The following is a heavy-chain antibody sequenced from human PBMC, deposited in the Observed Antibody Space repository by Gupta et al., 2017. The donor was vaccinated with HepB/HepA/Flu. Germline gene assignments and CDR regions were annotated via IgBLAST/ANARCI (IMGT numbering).Heavy chain of an antibody. V-gene: IGHV3-23*01. CDR2: SSGNSDTT. CDR1: GFKFSNDA. Sequence: EVQLFESGGGLVQPGGSLILSCSASGFKFSNDAMTWVSQVPGKGLEWVSMSSGNSDTTHYADSGKGRFTTSRDNSKNTVYLQMDSLRVEDSAIDYCINDPNWEWGYWGQGTLGTVSS. J-gene: IGHJ4*02. D-gene: IGHD7-27*01. CDR3: INDPNWEWGY.